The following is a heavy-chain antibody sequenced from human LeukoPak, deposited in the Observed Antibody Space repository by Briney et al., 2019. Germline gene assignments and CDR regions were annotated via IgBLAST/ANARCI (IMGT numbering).Heavy chain of an antibody. CDR3: ARPASLDYGDYGGFDY. V-gene: IGHV4-61*02. D-gene: IGHD4-17*01. CDR1: GGSISSGSYY. CDR2: IYTSGST. J-gene: IGHJ4*02. Sequence: TSETLSLTCTVSGGSISSGSYYWSWIRQPAGKGLEWIGRIYTSGSTNYNPSLKSRVTISVDTSKNQFSLKLSSVTAADTAVYYCARPASLDYGDYGGFDYWGQGTLVTVSS.